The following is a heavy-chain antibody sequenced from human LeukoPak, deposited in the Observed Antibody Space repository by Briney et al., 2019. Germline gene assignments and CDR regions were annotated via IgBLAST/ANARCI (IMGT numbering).Heavy chain of an antibody. CDR3: ARDPTIFGVD. CDR2: ISSSSSYI. D-gene: IGHD3-3*01. V-gene: IGHV3-21*01. Sequence: GGSLRLSCAASGFTFSSYSMNWVRQAPGKGLEWVSSISSSSSYIYCADSVKGRFTISRDNAKNSLYLQMNSLRVEDTAVYYCARDPTIFGVDWGQGTLVTVSS. J-gene: IGHJ4*02. CDR1: GFTFSSYS.